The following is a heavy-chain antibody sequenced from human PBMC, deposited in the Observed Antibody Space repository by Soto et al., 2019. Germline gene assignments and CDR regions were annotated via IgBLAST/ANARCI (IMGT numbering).Heavy chain of an antibody. J-gene: IGHJ5*02. CDR2: MSHSGGT. D-gene: IGHD3-3*01. V-gene: IGHV4-61*01. CDR3: ARAERITIFGVVTENWFDP. CDR1: GGFVTSGSYY. Sequence: SETLSLTCAVYGGFVTSGSYYWSWIRQPPGKGLEWIGEMSHSGGTHFNPSLKSRVTISVDTSKNQFTLKMSSVTAADTAVYYCARAERITIFGVVTENWFDPWGQGTLVTVSS.